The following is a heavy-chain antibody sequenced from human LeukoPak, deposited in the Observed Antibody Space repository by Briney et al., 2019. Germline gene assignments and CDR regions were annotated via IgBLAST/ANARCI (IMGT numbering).Heavy chain of an antibody. D-gene: IGHD1-26*01. CDR1: GGTFSSYA. CDR3: ARGAGSYGYFDY. J-gene: IGHJ4*02. CDR2: IIPILGTA. Sequence: ASVKVSCKASGGTFSSYAISWVRQAPGQGLEWMGGIIPILGTANYAQKFQGRVTITADESTSTAYMELSSLRSEDTAVYYCARGAGSYGYFDYWGQGTLVTVSS. V-gene: IGHV1-69*13.